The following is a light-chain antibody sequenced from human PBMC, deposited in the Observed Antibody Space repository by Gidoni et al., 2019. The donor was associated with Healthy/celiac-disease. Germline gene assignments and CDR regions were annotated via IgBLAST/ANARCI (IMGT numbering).Light chain of an antibody. CDR3: QQYGSSPSLT. V-gene: IGKV3-20*01. Sequence: EIVLTPSPGTLSLSPGERATLSCRASQSVSSSYLAWYQQKPGQAPRLLIYGASSRATGIPDRFSGSGSGTDFTLTIRRLEPEDFAVYYCQQYGSSPSLTFGGGTKVEIK. CDR1: QSVSSSY. CDR2: GAS. J-gene: IGKJ4*01.